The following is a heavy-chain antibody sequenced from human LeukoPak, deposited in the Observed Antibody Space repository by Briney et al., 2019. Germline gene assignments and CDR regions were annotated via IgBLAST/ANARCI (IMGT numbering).Heavy chain of an antibody. CDR2: ISSSGSSM. CDR3: ARKYCSSTSCLFDC. J-gene: IGHJ4*02. Sequence: GGSLRLSCAASGFTFSSYEMNWVRQAPGKGLEWVSYISSSGSSMYYADSVKGRFTISRDNAKNSLYLQMNSLRAEDTAVYYCARKYCSSTSCLFDCWGQGTLVTVSS. D-gene: IGHD2-2*01. CDR1: GFTFSSYE. V-gene: IGHV3-48*03.